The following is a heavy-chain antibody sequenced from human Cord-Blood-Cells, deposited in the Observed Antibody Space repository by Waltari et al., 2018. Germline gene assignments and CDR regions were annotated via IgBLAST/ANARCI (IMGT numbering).Heavy chain of an antibody. CDR2: ISAYNGNT. D-gene: IGHD2-2*01. CDR3: ARDRRLDIVVVPAASNLDY. J-gene: IGHJ4*02. Sequence: QVQLVTSGAEGKKPGASVTVSCTPSGYTFTSYGISWLRPDPGQGFEWMGWISAYNGNTNYAQKLQGRVTMTTDTSTSTAYMELRSLRSDDTAVYYCARDRRLDIVVVPAASNLDYWGQGTLVTVSS. V-gene: IGHV1-18*04. CDR1: GYTFTSYG.